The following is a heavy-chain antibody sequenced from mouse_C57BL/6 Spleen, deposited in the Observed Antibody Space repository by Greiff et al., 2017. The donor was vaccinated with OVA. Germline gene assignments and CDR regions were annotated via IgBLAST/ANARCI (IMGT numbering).Heavy chain of an antibody. V-gene: IGHV1-54*01. CDR2: INPGSGGT. Sequence: VQRVESGAELVRPGTSVKVSCKASGYAFTNYLIEWVKQRPGQGLEWIGVINPGSGGTNYNEKFKGKATLTADKSSSTAYMQLSSLTSEDSAVYFCARDYKDAMDYWGQGTSVTVSS. J-gene: IGHJ4*01. CDR1: GYAFTNYL. CDR3: ARDYKDAMDY. D-gene: IGHD2-12*01.